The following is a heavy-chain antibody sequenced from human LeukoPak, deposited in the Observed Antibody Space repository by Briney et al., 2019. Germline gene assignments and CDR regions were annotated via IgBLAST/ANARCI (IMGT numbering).Heavy chain of an antibody. J-gene: IGHJ4*02. D-gene: IGHD3-10*01. V-gene: IGHV3-43*01. CDR1: GFTFDDYT. Sequence: PGGSLRLSCAASGFTFDDYTMHWVRQAPGKGLEWVSLISWDGGSTYYADSVKGRFTISRDNSKNPLYLQMNSLRTEDTAWYFCVKYHYYGSGSYSRWVYFDYWGQGTLVTVSS. CDR2: ISWDGGST. CDR3: VKYHYYGSGSYSRWVYFDY.